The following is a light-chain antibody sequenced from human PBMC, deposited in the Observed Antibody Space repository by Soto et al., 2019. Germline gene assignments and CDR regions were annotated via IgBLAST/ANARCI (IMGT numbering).Light chain of an antibody. CDR3: QQYGSSPYT. CDR2: GAS. V-gene: IGKV3-20*01. Sequence: EILLTQSPGTLSLSPGERATLSCRSSQSVRNSYLAWYQQKPGQAPRLLIYGASGRATGIPDRFSGSGSGTDFTLTISRLEPEDFAVYYCQQYGSSPYTFGQGTKLEI. CDR1: QSVRNSY. J-gene: IGKJ2*01.